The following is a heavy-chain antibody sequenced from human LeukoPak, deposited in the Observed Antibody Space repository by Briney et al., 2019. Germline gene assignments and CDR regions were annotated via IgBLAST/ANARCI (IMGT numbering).Heavy chain of an antibody. CDR2: ISSSSSYI. Sequence: GGSLRLSCAASGFTFSSYSMNWVRQVPGKGLEWVSSISSSSSYIYYADSVKGRFTISRDNAKNSLYLQMNSLRAEDTAVYYCARSGLSRFGFWGQGTLVTVSS. D-gene: IGHD2/OR15-2a*01. CDR1: GFTFSSYS. V-gene: IGHV3-21*01. CDR3: ARSGLSRFGF. J-gene: IGHJ4*02.